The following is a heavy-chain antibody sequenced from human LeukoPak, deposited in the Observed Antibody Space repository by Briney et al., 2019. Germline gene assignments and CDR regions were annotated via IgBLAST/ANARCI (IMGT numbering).Heavy chain of an antibody. CDR1: GFTLSSYA. J-gene: IGHJ6*02. Sequence: PGGSLRLSCAASGFTLSSYAMSWVRQAPGKGLEWVSAISGSGGSTYYADSVKGRFTISRDNSKNTLYLQMNSLRAEDTAVYYCAKDRRYSSGWYGSQDYYYGMDVWGQGTTVTVSS. CDR3: AKDRRYSSGWYGSQDYYYGMDV. CDR2: ISGSGGST. V-gene: IGHV3-23*01. D-gene: IGHD6-19*01.